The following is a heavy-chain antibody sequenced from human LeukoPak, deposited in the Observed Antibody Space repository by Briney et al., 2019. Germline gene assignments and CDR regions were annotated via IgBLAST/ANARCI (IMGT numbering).Heavy chain of an antibody. CDR2: IRSKAYGGTT. CDR1: GVSFDDYG. J-gene: IGHJ4*02. CDR3: VRGPGSSWYQADY. Sequence: GGSLRLSCTASGVSFDDYGMSWVRQAPGKGLEWVGIIRSKAYGGTTDYAASVKGRFTVSRDESKSIAYLQMNSLKTEDTAVYYCVRGPGSSWYQADYWGQGTLVTVSS. V-gene: IGHV3-49*04. D-gene: IGHD6-13*01.